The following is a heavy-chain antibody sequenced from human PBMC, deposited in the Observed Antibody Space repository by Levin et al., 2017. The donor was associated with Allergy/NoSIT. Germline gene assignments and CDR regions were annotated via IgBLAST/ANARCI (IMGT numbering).Heavy chain of an antibody. J-gene: IGHJ3*02. CDR3: AREVYGAGVSLGAYDI. CDR1: GFSFNSHN. Sequence: GESLKISCAASGFSFNSHNMNWVRQAPGKGLEWVACISTGSSYIYYADSVNGRFTISIYNAKNSLFLQMSSLRAEDTAMYYCAREVYGAGVSLGAYDIWGHGTVVSVSS. V-gene: IGHV3-21*01. CDR2: ISTGSSYI. D-gene: IGHD4/OR15-4a*01.